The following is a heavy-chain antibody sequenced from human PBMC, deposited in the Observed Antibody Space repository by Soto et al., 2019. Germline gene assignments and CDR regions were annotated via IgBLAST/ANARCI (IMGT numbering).Heavy chain of an antibody. J-gene: IGHJ6*03. CDR2: IYYSGST. Sequence: PSETLSLTCTVSGGSISSVGYYWSWIRQHPGKGLEWIGYIYYSGSTYYNPSLKSRVTISVDTSKNQFSLKLSSVTAADTAVYYCARSVRGVAATLYYYYVDVWGKGTTVTVSS. V-gene: IGHV4-31*03. CDR3: ARSVRGVAATLYYYYVDV. D-gene: IGHD2-15*01. CDR1: GGSISSVGYY.